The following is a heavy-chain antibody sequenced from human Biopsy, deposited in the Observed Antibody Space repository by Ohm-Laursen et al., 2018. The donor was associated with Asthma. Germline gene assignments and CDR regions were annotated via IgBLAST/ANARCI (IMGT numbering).Heavy chain of an antibody. D-gene: IGHD1-7*01. V-gene: IGHV1-46*01. J-gene: IGHJ4*02. Sequence: GASVKVSCKVSGDTLTERSIHWVRQAPGQGLEWMGIVNPSGGSTSYAQKFQGRVTMTRDTSTSTVYMELSSLRSEDTAVYYCARRGITGTTLDYWGQGTLVTVSS. CDR2: VNPSGGST. CDR1: GDTLTERS. CDR3: ARRGITGTTLDY.